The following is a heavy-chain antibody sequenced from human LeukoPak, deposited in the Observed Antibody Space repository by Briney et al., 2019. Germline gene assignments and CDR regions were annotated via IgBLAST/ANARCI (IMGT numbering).Heavy chain of an antibody. D-gene: IGHD2-21*02. CDR3: GVVTATHTSAEYFQH. CDR2: IYPGDSDT. CDR1: GYSFTSYW. Sequence: GESLKISCKGSGYSFTSYWIGWVRRMPGKGLEWMGIIYPGDSDTRYSPSFQGQVTISADKSISTAYLQWSSLKASDTAMYYCGVVTATHTSAEYFQHWGQGTLVTVSS. J-gene: IGHJ1*01. V-gene: IGHV5-51*01.